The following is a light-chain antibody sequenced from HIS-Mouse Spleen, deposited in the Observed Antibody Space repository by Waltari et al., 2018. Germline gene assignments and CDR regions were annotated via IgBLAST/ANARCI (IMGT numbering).Light chain of an antibody. CDR1: SLRSYY. CDR3: NSRDSSGNHVV. Sequence: SSELTQDPAVSVALGQTVRITCQGDSLRSYYASWYQQKPGQAPVLVIYGKNNRPSGIPDRFSGSSSGNTASLTSTVAQAEDEADYDCNSRDSSGNHVVFGGGTKLTVL. J-gene: IGLJ2*01. V-gene: IGLV3-19*01. CDR2: GKN.